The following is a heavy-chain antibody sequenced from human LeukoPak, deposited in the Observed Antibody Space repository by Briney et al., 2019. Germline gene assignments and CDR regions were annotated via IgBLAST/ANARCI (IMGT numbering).Heavy chain of an antibody. CDR2: ISRSGNTI. V-gene: IGHV3-48*03. CDR1: GFTFSSYE. Sequence: SLRLSCXASGFTFSSYEMNWVRQARGKGLEWVSYISRSGNTIYYADSVKGRFTISRDNAKNSLYLQMNSLRAEDTAVYYCARDPVDSYGYGDYWGQGTLVTVSS. J-gene: IGHJ4*02. D-gene: IGHD5-18*01. CDR3: ARDPVDSYGYGDY.